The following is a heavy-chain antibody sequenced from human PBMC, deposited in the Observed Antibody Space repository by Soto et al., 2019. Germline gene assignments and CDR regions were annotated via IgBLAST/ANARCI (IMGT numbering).Heavy chain of an antibody. D-gene: IGHD6-13*01. J-gene: IGHJ2*01. CDR2: ISSSSSYI. V-gene: IGHV3-21*01. CDR1: GFTFSSYS. CDR3: ASPGYSSSWYDWYFDL. Sequence: PGGSLRLSCAASGFTFSSYSMNWVRQAPGKGLEWVSSISSSSSYIYYADSVKGRFTISRDNAKNSLCLQMNSLRAEDTAVYYCASPGYSSSWYDWYFDLWGRGTLVTVSS.